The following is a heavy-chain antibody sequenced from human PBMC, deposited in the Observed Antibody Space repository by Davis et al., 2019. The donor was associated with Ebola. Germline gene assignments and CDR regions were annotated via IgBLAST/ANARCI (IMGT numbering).Heavy chain of an antibody. D-gene: IGHD5-18*01. Sequence: SVKVSCKASGGTFSSYAISWVRQAPGQGLEWMGRIIPILGIANYAQKFQGRVTMTRNTSISTAYMELSSLRSEDTAVYYCVRDSVDTAFVFDYWGQGTLVTVSS. CDR2: IIPILGIA. CDR1: GGTFSSYA. V-gene: IGHV1-69*04. J-gene: IGHJ4*02. CDR3: VRDSVDTAFVFDY.